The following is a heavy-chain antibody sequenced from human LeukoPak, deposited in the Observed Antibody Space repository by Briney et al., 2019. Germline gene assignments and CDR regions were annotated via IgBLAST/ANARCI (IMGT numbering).Heavy chain of an antibody. J-gene: IGHJ4*02. D-gene: IGHD2-2*01. V-gene: IGHV1-2*06. Sequence: ASVTVSCTASGYTFTSYYMHWVRQAPGQGLEWMGRINPNSGDTNYAQKFQGRVTMTRDTSISTAHMELSRLRSDDTAVYYCARDYCSSTSCLFDYWGQGTLVTVSS. CDR3: ARDYCSSTSCLFDY. CDR1: GYTFTSYY. CDR2: INPNSGDT.